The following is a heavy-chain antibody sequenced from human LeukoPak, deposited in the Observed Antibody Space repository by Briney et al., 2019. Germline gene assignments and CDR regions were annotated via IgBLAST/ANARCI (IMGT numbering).Heavy chain of an antibody. D-gene: IGHD1-26*01. J-gene: IGHJ6*03. CDR2: FDPEDGET. V-gene: IGHV1-24*01. CDR3: AKDHGWEPDGSGEYYFYYFMDV. CDR1: GYTHTELS. Sequence: ASVKVSCKVSGYTHTELSMHWVRQAPGKGLEWMGGFDPEDGETIYAQKFQGRVTMTEDTSTDTAYMELSSLRAEDTAVYYCAKDHGWEPDGSGEYYFYYFMDVWGKGTTVTISS.